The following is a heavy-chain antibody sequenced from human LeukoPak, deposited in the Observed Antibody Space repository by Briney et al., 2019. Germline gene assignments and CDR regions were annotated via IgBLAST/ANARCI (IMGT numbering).Heavy chain of an antibody. Sequence: PSETLSFTCSVSGGSISNSSFFWGWIRQSPGKGLEWIGNIHYSGRTYQNLSLKSRVTISVDTSKNQFSLKLTSVTAADTAVYYCARIPGTTFFNSYYATDVRGQGTTVTVSS. CDR1: GGSISNSSFF. J-gene: IGHJ6*02. CDR3: ARIPGTTFFNSYYATDV. D-gene: IGHD1-7*01. CDR2: IHYSGRT. V-gene: IGHV4-39*01.